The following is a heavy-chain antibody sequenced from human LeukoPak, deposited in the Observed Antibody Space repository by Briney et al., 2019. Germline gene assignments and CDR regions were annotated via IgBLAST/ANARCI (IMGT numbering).Heavy chain of an antibody. CDR3: ARDKKGVYYDILTGYYYFDY. Sequence: ASVKVSCKASGYTFTSYGISWVRQAPGQGLEWMGWISAYNGNTNYAQKVQGRVTMTTDTSTSTAYMELRSLRSDDTAVYYCARDKKGVYYDILTGYYYFDYWGQGTLVTVSS. V-gene: IGHV1-18*04. J-gene: IGHJ4*02. CDR2: ISAYNGNT. CDR1: GYTFTSYG. D-gene: IGHD3-9*01.